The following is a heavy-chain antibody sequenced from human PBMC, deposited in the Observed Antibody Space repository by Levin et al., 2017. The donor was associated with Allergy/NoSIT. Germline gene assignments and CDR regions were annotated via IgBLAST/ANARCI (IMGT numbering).Heavy chain of an antibody. D-gene: IGHD2-15*01. J-gene: IGHJ3*02. CDR1: GGSMSSFY. Sequence: SQTLSLTCTVSGGSMSSFYWSWIRQPPGKGLEWIGYIDYSGTTDYNPSLKSRVTISMDTSNKQFSLELTSVTAADTAMYYCARANADHAIGGVDDGIDIWGQGTMVTVSS. CDR2: IDYSGTT. V-gene: IGHV4-59*01. CDR3: ARANADHAIGGVDDGIDI.